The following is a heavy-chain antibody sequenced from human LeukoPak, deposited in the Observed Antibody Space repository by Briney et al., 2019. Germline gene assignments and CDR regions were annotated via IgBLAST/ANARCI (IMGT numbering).Heavy chain of an antibody. Sequence: ASVKVSCKASGYTFIDYYMYWVRQAPGQGLEWMGIVNPSGGSTSYAQKFQGRVTMTRDTSTSTVYMELSSLRSEDTAVYYCARDQGGAAAGPFDYWGQGTLVTVSS. CDR2: VNPSGGST. V-gene: IGHV1-46*01. CDR1: GYTFIDYY. J-gene: IGHJ4*02. D-gene: IGHD6-13*01. CDR3: ARDQGGAAAGPFDY.